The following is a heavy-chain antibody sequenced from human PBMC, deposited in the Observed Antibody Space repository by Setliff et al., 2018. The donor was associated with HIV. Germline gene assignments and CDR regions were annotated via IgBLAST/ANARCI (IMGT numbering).Heavy chain of an antibody. Sequence: PSETLSLTCTVSGDSIRGYYWSWIRQPPGKGLEWMGYVFYTGFAAYNPSLKSRLTISVDTSKNQFSLKLSSVTAADTAVYYCARGHPLYSGSYYGDYWGQGTLVTVSS. D-gene: IGHD1-26*01. CDR3: ARGHPLYSGSYYGDY. J-gene: IGHJ4*02. CDR1: GDSIRGYY. CDR2: VFYTGFA. V-gene: IGHV4-59*08.